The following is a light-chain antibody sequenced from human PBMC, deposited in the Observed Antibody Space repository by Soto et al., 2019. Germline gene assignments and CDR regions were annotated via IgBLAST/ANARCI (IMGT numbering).Light chain of an antibody. V-gene: IGLV2-14*03. CDR1: SSDVGGYNF. J-gene: IGLJ2*01. Sequence: QSVLTQPASVSGSPGQSITISCTGTSSDVGGYNFVSWYQHHPGTAPKLMIYDVSHRPSGVSNRFSGSKSGNTAFLTISGLQPDDEADYYCSSYTSSSTVVFGGGTKLTVL. CDR3: SSYTSSSTVV. CDR2: DVS.